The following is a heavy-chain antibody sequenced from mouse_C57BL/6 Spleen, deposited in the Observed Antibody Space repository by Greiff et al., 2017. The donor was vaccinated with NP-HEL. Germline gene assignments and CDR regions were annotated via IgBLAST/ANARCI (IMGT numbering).Heavy chain of an antibody. CDR1: GYSITSGYY. CDR3: ARDGDSSGSYFDY. Sequence: EVQLQQSGPGLVKPSQSLSLTCSVTGYSITSGYYWNWIRQFPGNKLEWMGYISYDGSNNYNPSLKNRISITRDTSKNQFFLKLNSVTTEDTATYYCARDGDSSGSYFDYWGQGTTLTVSS. CDR2: ISYDGSN. V-gene: IGHV3-6*01. D-gene: IGHD3-2*02. J-gene: IGHJ2*01.